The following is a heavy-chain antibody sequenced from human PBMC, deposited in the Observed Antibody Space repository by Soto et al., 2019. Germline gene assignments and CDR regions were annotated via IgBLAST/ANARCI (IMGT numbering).Heavy chain of an antibody. CDR3: ASHRRYYDDRSGYGFDY. V-gene: IGHV4-38-2*01. Sequence: PSETLSLTCAVSGYSVSGGYYWGWIRQPPGKGLEWVASIHHSGSTYYNPSLQSRVTISLDTSKNQFSLKLSSVTAADTAVYYCASHRRYYDDRSGYGFDYWGQGTRVTVS. CDR2: IHHSGST. D-gene: IGHD3-22*01. CDR1: GYSVSGGYY. J-gene: IGHJ4*02.